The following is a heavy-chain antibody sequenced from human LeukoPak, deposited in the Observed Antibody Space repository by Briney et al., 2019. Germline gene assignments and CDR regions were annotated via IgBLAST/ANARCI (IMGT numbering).Heavy chain of an antibody. CDR1: GFTFSSYS. Sequence: GGSLRLSCAASGFTFSSYSMNWVRQAPGKGLEWVSSISSSSSYIYYADSVKGRFTISRDNAKNSLYLQMNSLRAEDTAVYYCARDLSDGDFNWFDPRGQGTLVTVSS. J-gene: IGHJ5*02. CDR2: ISSSSSYI. V-gene: IGHV3-21*01. D-gene: IGHD2-21*01. CDR3: ARDLSDGDFNWFDP.